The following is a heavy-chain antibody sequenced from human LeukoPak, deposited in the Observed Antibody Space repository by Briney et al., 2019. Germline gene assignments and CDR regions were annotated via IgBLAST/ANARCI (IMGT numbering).Heavy chain of an antibody. Sequence: ASVTVSCKASVYTFTSYGISWVRQAPGQGLEWMGWISVYNGNRNYAQKLQGRVTMTTDTSTSTAYMELRSLISDDTAVYYCARDRRPSDIVATITVSPFDYWGQGTLVTVSS. CDR2: ISVYNGNR. V-gene: IGHV1-18*01. D-gene: IGHD5-12*01. CDR3: ARDRRPSDIVATITVSPFDY. J-gene: IGHJ4*02. CDR1: VYTFTSYG.